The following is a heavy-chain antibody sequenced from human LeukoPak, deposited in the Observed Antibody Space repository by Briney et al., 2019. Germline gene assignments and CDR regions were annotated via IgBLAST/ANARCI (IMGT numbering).Heavy chain of an antibody. J-gene: IGHJ4*02. Sequence: GESLKISCKGSGYSFNNYWIAWVRQMPGKGLEWMGVIYSGDSDTKYSPSFQGQVTFSADKSISTAYLQWSSLKASDTAMYYCARRRDGYNIDYWGQGTLVTVSS. CDR2: IYSGDSDT. D-gene: IGHD5-24*01. CDR1: GYSFNNYW. V-gene: IGHV5-51*01. CDR3: ARRRDGYNIDY.